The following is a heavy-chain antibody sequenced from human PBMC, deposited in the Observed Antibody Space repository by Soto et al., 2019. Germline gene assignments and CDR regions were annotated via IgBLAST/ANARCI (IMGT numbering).Heavy chain of an antibody. CDR1: GGSISSYY. CDR2: IYYSGST. CDR3: ARAAGIAVAGTGFDY. D-gene: IGHD6-19*01. J-gene: IGHJ4*02. V-gene: IGHV4-59*01. Sequence: QVQLQESGPGLVKPSETLSLTCTVSGGSISSYYWSWIRQPPGKGLEWIGYIYYSGSTNYNPSLKSRVTISIDTSKNQFSLKLSSVTDADTDVYYCARAAGIAVAGTGFDYWGQGTLVTVSS.